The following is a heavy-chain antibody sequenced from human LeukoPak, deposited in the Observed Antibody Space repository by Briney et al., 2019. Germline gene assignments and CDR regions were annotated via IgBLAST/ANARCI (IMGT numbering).Heavy chain of an antibody. D-gene: IGHD6-13*01. J-gene: IGHJ6*03. V-gene: IGHV3-48*04. CDR2: ISSSGNTI. CDR1: GFTFTIHN. CDR3: AREESWSTYYNFMDV. Sequence: GGSLRLSCAASGFTFTIHNMHWVRQAPGKGLEWVSYISSSGNTIYYADSVKGRFTISRDSAKSSLHLQMNSLRVGDTGVYYCAREESWSTYYNFMDVWGRGTTVTVSS.